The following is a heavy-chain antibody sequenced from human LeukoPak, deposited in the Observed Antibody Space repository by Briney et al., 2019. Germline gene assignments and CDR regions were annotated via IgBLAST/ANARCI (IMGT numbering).Heavy chain of an antibody. D-gene: IGHD3-22*01. J-gene: IGHJ4*02. V-gene: IGHV4-34*01. CDR3: ARDTTTINSSGYAQEH. CDR2: INHSGST. Sequence: TSETLSLTCAVYGGSFSGYYWSWIRQPPGKGLEWIGEINHSGSTNYNPSLKSRVTISVDTSKNQFSLRLSSVTAADTAVYYCARDTTTINSSGYAQEHWGQGTLVTVSS. CDR1: GGSFSGYY.